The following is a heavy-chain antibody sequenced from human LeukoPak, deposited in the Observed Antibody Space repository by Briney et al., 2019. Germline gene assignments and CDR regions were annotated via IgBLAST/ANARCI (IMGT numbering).Heavy chain of an antibody. CDR3: ASTSTAGTLGFDY. CDR2: INHSAGTT. D-gene: IGHD6-13*01. CDR1: GYTFTSYY. Sequence: GASVKVSCKASGYTFTSYYMHWVRQAPGQGLEWVGIINHSAGTTSYAQTFQGRVTMTRDMSTSTVYMELSSLRSEDTAVFYCASTSTAGTLGFDYWGQGTLVTVSS. J-gene: IGHJ4*02. V-gene: IGHV1-46*01.